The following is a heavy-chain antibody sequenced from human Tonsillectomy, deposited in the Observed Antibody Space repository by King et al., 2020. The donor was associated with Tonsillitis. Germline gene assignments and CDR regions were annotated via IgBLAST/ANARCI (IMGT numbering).Heavy chain of an antibody. CDR3: AKNGGDYYGMDV. J-gene: IGHJ6*02. Sequence: VQLAESGGGVVQPGGSLRLSCAASGFTFSSYGMHWVRQAPGKGLEWVAFIRYDGSNKYYADSVKGRFTISRDNSKNTLYLQMNSLRAEDTAVYYCAKNGGDYYGMDVWGQGTTVTVSS. CDR1: GFTFSSYG. D-gene: IGHD4-23*01. V-gene: IGHV3-30*02. CDR2: IRYDGSNK.